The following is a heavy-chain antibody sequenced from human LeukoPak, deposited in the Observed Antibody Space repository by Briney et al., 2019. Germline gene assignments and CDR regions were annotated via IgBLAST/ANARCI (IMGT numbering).Heavy chain of an antibody. V-gene: IGHV4-39*01. CDR3: ARRSYRLPYYFDY. CDR2: IYYSGHT. D-gene: IGHD2-15*01. J-gene: IGHJ4*02. Sequence: SETLSLTCTVSGGSISSSSYYWGWIRQPPGKGLEWIGSIYYSGHTNYNPSLKSRVTISVDTSKNQFSLKMSSVTAADTAVYYCARRSYRLPYYFDYWGQGTLVTVSS. CDR1: GGSISSSSYY.